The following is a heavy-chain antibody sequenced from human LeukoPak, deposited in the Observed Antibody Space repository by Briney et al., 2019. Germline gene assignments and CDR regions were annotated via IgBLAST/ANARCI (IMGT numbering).Heavy chain of an antibody. CDR3: ARDLDYGGKSNFDY. CDR2: IKSAESSI. D-gene: IGHD4-23*01. CDR1: GFTFSSYW. Sequence: GGSLRLSCAAPGFTFSSYWMHWVRHAPGKGLVWVSRIKSAESSIRYADSVKGRFTISRDNAKNTLYLQMNSLRAEDTAVYYCARDLDYGGKSNFDYWGQGTLVTVSS. J-gene: IGHJ4*02. V-gene: IGHV3-74*01.